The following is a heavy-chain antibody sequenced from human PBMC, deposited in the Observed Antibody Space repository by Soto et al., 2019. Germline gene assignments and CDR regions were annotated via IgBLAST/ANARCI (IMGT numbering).Heavy chain of an antibody. V-gene: IGHV3-23*01. Sequence: EVQLLESGGGLVQPGGSLRLSCAASGFTFSSYAMSWVRQAPGKGLEWVSAISGSGGSTYYADYVKGRFTISRDNSKNTLYLQMNSLRAEDTAVYYCAKAGYLRRAGAVDVWGQGTTVTVSS. CDR3: AKAGYLRRAGAVDV. J-gene: IGHJ6*02. CDR2: ISGSGGST. D-gene: IGHD5-18*01. CDR1: GFTFSSYA.